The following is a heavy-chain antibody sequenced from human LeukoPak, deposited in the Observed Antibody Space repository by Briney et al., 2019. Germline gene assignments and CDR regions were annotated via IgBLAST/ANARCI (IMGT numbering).Heavy chain of an antibody. CDR3: ARGRYDFDYYYGMDV. V-gene: IGHV1-18*01. Sequence: ASVEVSCKASGYTFTSYGISWVRQAPGQGLEWMGWISAYNGNTNYAQKLQGRVTMTTDTSTSTAYMEPRSLRSDDTAVYYCARGRYDFDYYYGMDVWGQGTTVTVSS. D-gene: IGHD3-3*01. J-gene: IGHJ6*02. CDR1: GYTFTSYG. CDR2: ISAYNGNT.